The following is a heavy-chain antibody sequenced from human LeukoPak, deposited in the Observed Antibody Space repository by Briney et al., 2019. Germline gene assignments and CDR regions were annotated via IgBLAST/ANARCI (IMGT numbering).Heavy chain of an antibody. CDR1: GGTFSSYA. J-gene: IGHJ5*02. CDR2: IIPIFGTA. D-gene: IGHD3-3*01. CDR3: ARGAVKTTYYDFWSGTTNWFDP. V-gene: IGHV1-69*13. Sequence: SVKVSCKASGGTFSSYAISWVRQAPGQGLEWMGGIIPIFGTANYAQKFQGRVTITADESTSTAYMELSSLRSEDTAVYYCARGAVKTTYYDFWSGTTNWFDPWGQGTLVTVSS.